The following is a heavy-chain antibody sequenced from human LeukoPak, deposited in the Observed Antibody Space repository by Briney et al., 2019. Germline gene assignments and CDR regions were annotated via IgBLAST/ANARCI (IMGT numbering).Heavy chain of an antibody. CDR2: INSDGRST. Sequence: GGCLRLSCAASGFTFSSYWMHWVRQAPGKGLVGVSRINSDGRSTNYADSVKGRFTMSRDNAKNTLYLQMNSLRAEDTAVYYCARVRWGGLYYFDSWGQGTLVTVSS. V-gene: IGHV3-74*01. J-gene: IGHJ4*02. CDR1: GFTFSSYW. CDR3: ARVRWGGLYYFDS. D-gene: IGHD3-16*01.